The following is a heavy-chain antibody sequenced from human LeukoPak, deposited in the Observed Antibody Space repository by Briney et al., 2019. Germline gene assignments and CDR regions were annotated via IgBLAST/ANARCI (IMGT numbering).Heavy chain of an antibody. CDR2: ITSSSSYI. J-gene: IGHJ6*03. V-gene: IGHV3-21*06. Sequence: GGSLRLSCAASGFTFSSYSMNWVRQAPGKGLEWVSSITSSSSYIYYADSVKGRFTISRDNAKNSLYLQMNSLRAEDTAVYYCAKKGKGGGSWYRYYYYYMDVWGKGTTVTVSS. CDR1: GFTFSSYS. CDR3: AKKGKGGGSWYRYYYYYMDV. D-gene: IGHD6-13*01.